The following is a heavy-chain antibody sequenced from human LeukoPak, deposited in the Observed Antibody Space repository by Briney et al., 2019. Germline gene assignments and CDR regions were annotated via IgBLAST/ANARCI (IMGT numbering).Heavy chain of an antibody. D-gene: IGHD1-26*01. CDR1: GFTFDDYA. CDR3: AKAKGYSENGDFDY. J-gene: IGHJ4*02. V-gene: IGHV3-9*01. Sequence: QPGRSLRLSCAASGFTFDDYAMHWVRQAPGKGLEWVSGISWNSGSIGYADSVKGRFTISRDNAKNSLYLQMNSLRAEDTALYYCAKAKGYSENGDFDYWGQGTLVTVSS. CDR2: ISWNSGSI.